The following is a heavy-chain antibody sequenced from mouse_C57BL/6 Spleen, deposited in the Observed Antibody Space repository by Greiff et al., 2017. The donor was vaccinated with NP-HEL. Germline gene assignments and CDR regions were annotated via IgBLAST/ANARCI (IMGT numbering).Heavy chain of an antibody. Sequence: HVQLQQSGAELARPGASVKLSCKASGYTFTRYGISWVKQRTGQGLEWIGEIYPRSGNTYYNEKFKGKATLTADKSSSTAYMELRSLTSEDSAVYFCARGVTTVVATGYFDYWGQGTTLTVSS. CDR1: GYTFTRYG. J-gene: IGHJ2*01. D-gene: IGHD1-1*01. V-gene: IGHV1-81*01. CDR2: IYPRSGNT. CDR3: ARGVTTVVATGYFDY.